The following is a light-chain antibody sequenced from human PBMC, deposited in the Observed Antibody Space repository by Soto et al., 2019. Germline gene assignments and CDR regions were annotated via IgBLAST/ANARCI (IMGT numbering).Light chain of an antibody. J-gene: IGKJ1*01. V-gene: IGKV3-15*01. Sequence: EIVMTQSPATLSVSPGERATLSCRASQSVSSNLAWYQQKPGQAPRLLIYGASTRATGIPARFSGSGSETEFTLTISSLQSEDFATYYCQQLNSYPRTFGQGTKVEIK. CDR2: GAS. CDR3: QQLNSYPRT. CDR1: QSVSSN.